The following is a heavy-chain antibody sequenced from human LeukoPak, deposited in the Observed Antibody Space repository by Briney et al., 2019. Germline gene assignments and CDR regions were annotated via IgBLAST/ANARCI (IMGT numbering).Heavy chain of an antibody. V-gene: IGHV3-23*01. J-gene: IGHJ4*02. CDR2: ISGSGGST. Sequence: PGRSLRLSCAASGFTFSSYAMSWVRQAPGKGLEWVSAISGSGGSTYYADSVKGRFTISRDNSKNTLYLQMNSLRAEDTAVYYCAKDLIAAAAPSYFDYWGQGTLVTVSS. CDR3: AKDLIAAAAPSYFDY. CDR1: GFTFSSYA. D-gene: IGHD6-13*01.